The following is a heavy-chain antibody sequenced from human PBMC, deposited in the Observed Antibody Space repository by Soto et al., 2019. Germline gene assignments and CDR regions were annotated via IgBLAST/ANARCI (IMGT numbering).Heavy chain of an antibody. CDR1: GGYFSGDY. J-gene: IGHJ4*02. CDR2: INYSGGT. D-gene: IGHD2-2*01. V-gene: IGHV4-34*01. CDR3: ARGRGCRAATCYEDY. Sequence: SGTLSVTCAVHGGYFSGDYWSWICEPPGKGLEWVGAINYSGGTRYNPSLKSRVTMSVDRSKNQFSLKLRSVTAADTAVYYCARGRGCRAATCYEDYWGQGTLVTVS.